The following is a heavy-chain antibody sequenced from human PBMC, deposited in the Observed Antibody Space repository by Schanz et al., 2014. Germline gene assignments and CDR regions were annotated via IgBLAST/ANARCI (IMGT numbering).Heavy chain of an antibody. V-gene: IGHV3-33*05. CDR1: GFTFSSYG. D-gene: IGHD2-21*01. CDR2: ISLDGSNQ. J-gene: IGHJ2*01. Sequence: QVQLVESGGGVVQPGGSLRLSCAASGFTFSSYGMHWVRQAPGKGLEWVAIISLDGSNQYYADSVKGRFTISRDNAKNSLYLQMNSLRAEDTAVYYCARVVRLAYCGGDCYSGGYFDLWGRGTLVTVSS. CDR3: ARVVRLAYCGGDCYSGGYFDL.